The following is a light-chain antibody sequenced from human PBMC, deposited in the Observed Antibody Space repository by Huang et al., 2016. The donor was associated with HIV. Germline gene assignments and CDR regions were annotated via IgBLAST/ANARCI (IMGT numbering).Light chain of an antibody. J-gene: IGKJ3*01. CDR3: QQRSNWPPFT. V-gene: IGKV3-11*01. CDR2: DAS. Sequence: DILLPQSSATLSPSPGERATLSCKASQKINNYLAWYQQKPGQAPRLLIYDASTRAPDTPARFSGSGSGTDFTLTITNLEPEDFAVYFCQQRSNWPPFTFGPGTKVDRK. CDR1: QKINNY.